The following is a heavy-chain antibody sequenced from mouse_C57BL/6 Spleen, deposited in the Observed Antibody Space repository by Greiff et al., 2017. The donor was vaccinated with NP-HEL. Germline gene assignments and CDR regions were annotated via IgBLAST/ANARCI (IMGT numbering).Heavy chain of an antibody. CDR3: ARERDMVRYFDY. CDR2: ISDGGSYT. D-gene: IGHD2-2*01. CDR1: GFTFSSYA. Sequence: DVMLVESGGGLVKPGGSLKLSCAASGFTFSSYAMSWVRQTPEKRLEWVATISDGGSYTYYPDNVKGRFTISRDNAKNNLYLQMSHLKSEDTAMYYCARERDMVRYFDYWGQGTTLTVSS. V-gene: IGHV5-4*01. J-gene: IGHJ2*01.